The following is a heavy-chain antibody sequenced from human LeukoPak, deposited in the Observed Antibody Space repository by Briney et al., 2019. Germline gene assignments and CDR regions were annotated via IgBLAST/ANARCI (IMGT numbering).Heavy chain of an antibody. Sequence: ASLKLSCKASGYTFTSYGIIWVRQDPGQGLEWMGWISAYNGNTNYAQKLQGRVTMTTDTSTSTAYMELRSLRSDDTAVYYCARVGHYYDNDYWGQGTLVTVPS. V-gene: IGHV1-18*01. CDR1: GYTFTSYG. J-gene: IGHJ4*02. CDR2: ISAYNGNT. CDR3: ARVGHYYDNDY. D-gene: IGHD3-22*01.